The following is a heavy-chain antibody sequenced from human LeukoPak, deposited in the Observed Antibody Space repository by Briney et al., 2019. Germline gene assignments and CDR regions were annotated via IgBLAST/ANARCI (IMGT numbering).Heavy chain of an antibody. CDR3: AKAFVRYDILTGYYTHFDY. D-gene: IGHD3-9*01. CDR1: GFTFSSYA. CDR2: ISGSGGST. Sequence: SGGSLRLSCAASGFTFSSYAMSWVRQAPGKGLEWVSAISGSGGSTYYADSVKGRFTISRDNSKNTLYLQMNSLRAEDTAVYYCAKAFVRYDILTGYYTHFDYWGQGTLVTVSS. V-gene: IGHV3-23*01. J-gene: IGHJ4*02.